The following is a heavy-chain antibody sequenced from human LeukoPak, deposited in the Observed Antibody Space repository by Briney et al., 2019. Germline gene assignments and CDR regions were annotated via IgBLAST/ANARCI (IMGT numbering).Heavy chain of an antibody. V-gene: IGHV1-18*01. J-gene: IGHJ4*02. D-gene: IGHD2-15*01. CDR3: ARGDLDCSGGTCYPDNY. CDR1: GYTFTNYG. CDR2: ISGYNGNT. Sequence: ASMKVSCKASGYTFTNYGISWVRQAPGQGLEWMGWISGYNGNTNYAERLQGRVTMTTDTSTRTAYMELRNLRSDDTAFYYCARGDLDCSGGTCYPDNYWGQGTLVAVSA.